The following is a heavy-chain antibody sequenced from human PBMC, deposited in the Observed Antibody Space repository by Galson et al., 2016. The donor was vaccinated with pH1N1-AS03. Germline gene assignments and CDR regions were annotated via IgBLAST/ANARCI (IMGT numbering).Heavy chain of an antibody. D-gene: IGHD2-15*01. J-gene: IGHJ4*02. CDR2: IKEDGSEK. CDR3: AKSPGYCSAGSCSDQGYFDS. Sequence: SLRLSCAASGFIFRSYWMSWVRQAPGKGLEWVANIKEDGSEKYFVASVKGRFTISRDNAKNTLYLQMNSLRTEDTALYYCAKSPGYCSAGSCSDQGYFDSWGQGTLVTVSS. V-gene: IGHV3-7*03. CDR1: GFIFRSYW.